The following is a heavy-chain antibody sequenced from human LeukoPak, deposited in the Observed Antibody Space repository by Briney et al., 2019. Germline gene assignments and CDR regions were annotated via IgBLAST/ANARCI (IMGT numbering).Heavy chain of an antibody. J-gene: IGHJ5*02. D-gene: IGHD3-16*01. CDR2: MNPNSGGA. V-gene: IGHV1-2*02. CDR1: GYTFTDYN. Sequence: ASVKVSCKASGYTFTDYNIHWARQAPGQGLEWMGWMNPNSGGANYAQKFQDRVTMTRDTSISTAYMELSGVRSDDSAVYYCTRDRLGESGWFDPWGQGTQVTVSS. CDR3: TRDRLGESGWFDP.